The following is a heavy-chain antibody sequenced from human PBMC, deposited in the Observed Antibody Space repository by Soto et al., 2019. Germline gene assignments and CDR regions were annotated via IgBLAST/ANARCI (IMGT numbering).Heavy chain of an antibody. CDR3: AKDRNYPRDQFHY. J-gene: IGHJ4*02. CDR1: GFTFSTYA. V-gene: IGHV3-23*01. Sequence: ESLQLSCAASGFTFSTYALSWVRQAPGKGLEWVSAISANGQGIYYADSVRGRFTISRDNSKNTIFLHMDSLRAEDTAVYYCAKDRNYPRDQFHYWGQGTLVTVSS. CDR2: ISANGQGI. D-gene: IGHD1-7*01.